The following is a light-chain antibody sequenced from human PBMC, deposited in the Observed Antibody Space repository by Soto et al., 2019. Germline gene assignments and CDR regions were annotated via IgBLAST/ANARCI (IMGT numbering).Light chain of an antibody. CDR1: SGDVGGSNS. J-gene: IGLJ3*02. V-gene: IGLV2-14*01. CDR2: DVN. Sequence: QSVLTQPASVSGSPGQSITISCTGTSGDVGGSNSVSWYQHHPGKAPKLMIYDVNNRPSGVSNRFSGSKSGNTASLTISGLQPDDEADYYCSSYTSISTLVFGGGTKATVL. CDR3: SSYTSISTLV.